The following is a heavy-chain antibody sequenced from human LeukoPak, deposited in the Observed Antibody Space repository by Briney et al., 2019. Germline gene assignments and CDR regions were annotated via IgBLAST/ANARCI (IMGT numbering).Heavy chain of an antibody. CDR3: AKDKGLISGKYYFDY. CDR1: GFTSSKYA. Sequence: GGSLRLSCAASGFTSSKYAIHWVPQAPGKGLEWVGFIWYDGSNNYHADSVKGRFTISRDNSKNTVHLQMNSLRDEDTAVYYCAKDKGLISGKYYFDYWGQGALVTVPS. D-gene: IGHD1-26*01. CDR2: IWYDGSNN. J-gene: IGHJ4*02. V-gene: IGHV3-30*02.